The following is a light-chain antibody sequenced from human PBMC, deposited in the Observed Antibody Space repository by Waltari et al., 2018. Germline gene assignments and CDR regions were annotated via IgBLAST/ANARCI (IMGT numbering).Light chain of an antibody. CDR2: RNN. Sequence: QSVLTXPPSASGXPGQRVTISCSGSCSTIGSNTVNWYQQLPGTAPKRLIYRNNQRPSGVXXRXSXSKSGXSASLAISGLXSEDEAXXXCXAWDXSLNGXVFGGXTXLTVL. CDR1: CSTIGSNT. V-gene: IGLV1-44*01. CDR3: XAWDXSLNGXV. J-gene: IGLJ2*01.